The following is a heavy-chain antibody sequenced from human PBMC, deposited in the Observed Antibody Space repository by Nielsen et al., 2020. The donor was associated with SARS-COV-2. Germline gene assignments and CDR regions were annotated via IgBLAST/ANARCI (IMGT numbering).Heavy chain of an antibody. CDR3: ATSRGSYYYDSSGYWAFDY. Sequence: WVRQAPGQGLEWMGWMNLNSGNTGYAQKFQGRVTMTRNTSISTAYMELSSLRSEDTAVYYCATSRGSYYYDSSGYWAFDYWGQGTLVTVSS. CDR2: MNLNSGNT. D-gene: IGHD3-22*01. J-gene: IGHJ4*02. V-gene: IGHV1-8*01.